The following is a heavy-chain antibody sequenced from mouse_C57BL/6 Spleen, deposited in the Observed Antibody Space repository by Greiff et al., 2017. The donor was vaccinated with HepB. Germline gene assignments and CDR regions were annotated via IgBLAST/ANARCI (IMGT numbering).Heavy chain of an antibody. CDR1: GYTFTSYW. CDR2: IYPGSGST. CDR3: ASPYYSNYGYFDV. Sequence: QVHVKQPGAELVKPGASVKMSCKASGYTFTSYWITWVKQRPGQGLEWIGDIYPGSGSTNYNEKFKSKATLTVDTSSSTAYMQLSSLTSEDSAVYYCASPYYSNYGYFDVWGTGTTVTVSS. J-gene: IGHJ1*03. D-gene: IGHD2-5*01. V-gene: IGHV1-55*01.